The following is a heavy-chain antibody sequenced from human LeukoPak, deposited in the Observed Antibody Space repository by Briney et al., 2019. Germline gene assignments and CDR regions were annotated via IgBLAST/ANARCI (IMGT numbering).Heavy chain of an antibody. V-gene: IGHV4-38-2*01. J-gene: IGHJ2*01. D-gene: IGHD4-17*01. CDR2: IYHSGST. CDR1: GYSISSGYY. CDR3: ARTFSYGASWYFDL. Sequence: TSETLSLTCAVSGYSISSGYYWGWIRQPPGKGLEWIGSIYHSGSTYYNPSFKSRVTISVDTSKNQFSLKLSSVTAADTAVYYCARTFSYGASWYFDLWGRGTLVTVS.